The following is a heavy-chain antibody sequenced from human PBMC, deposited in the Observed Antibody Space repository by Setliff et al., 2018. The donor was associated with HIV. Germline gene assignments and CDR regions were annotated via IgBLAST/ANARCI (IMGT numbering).Heavy chain of an antibody. CDR2: MFHSGST. CDR3: AGDFLNAGFDY. V-gene: IGHV4-4*02. J-gene: IGHJ4*02. Sequence: SETLSLTCTVPGDSIISSNWWSWIRQSPGKGLEWIGEMFHSGSTNYNPSLKSRVTISLDKSKNHFSLKLTSLTAADTGVYYCAGDFLNAGFDYWGRGSLVTVSS. CDR1: GDSIISSNW.